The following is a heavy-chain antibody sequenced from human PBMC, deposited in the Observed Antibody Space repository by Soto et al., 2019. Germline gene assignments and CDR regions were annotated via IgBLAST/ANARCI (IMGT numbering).Heavy chain of an antibody. CDR2: IYYSGST. J-gene: IGHJ6*02. D-gene: IGHD1-26*01. CDR1: GGSISSYY. V-gene: IGHV4-59*01. Sequence: SETLSLTCTVSGGSISSYYWSWIRQPPGKGLEWIGYIYYSGSTNYNPSLKSRVTISVDTSKNQFSLKLSSVTAADTAVYYCARGGATYYYYYGMDVWGQGTTVTVSS. CDR3: ARGGATYYYYYGMDV.